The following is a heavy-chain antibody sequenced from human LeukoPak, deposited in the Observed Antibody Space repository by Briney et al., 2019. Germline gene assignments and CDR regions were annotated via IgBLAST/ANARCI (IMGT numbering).Heavy chain of an antibody. D-gene: IGHD3-22*01. Sequence: PSETLSLTCTVSGGSISSYYWSWIRQPPGKGLEWIGYIYYSGSTNYNPSLKSRVTISVDTSKNQFSLKLSSVTAADMAVYYCARRNYYDSSGYSSFDYWGQGTLVTVSS. CDR2: IYYSGST. V-gene: IGHV4-59*01. J-gene: IGHJ4*02. CDR3: ARRNYYDSSGYSSFDY. CDR1: GGSISSYY.